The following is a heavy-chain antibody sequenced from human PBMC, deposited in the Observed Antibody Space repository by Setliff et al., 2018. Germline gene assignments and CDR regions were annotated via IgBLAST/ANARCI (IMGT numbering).Heavy chain of an antibody. CDR2: IAYSGTT. D-gene: IGHD2-2*01. J-gene: IGHJ4*02. Sequence: SETLSLTCTVSGGSISSGDYYWTWIRQPPGKGLEWIGYIAYSGTTNYNPSLNSRVIISLDTSRRQLSLNLSSVTAADTAVYYCAAVAVAKVDFWGQGTLVTVSS. CDR3: AAVAVAKVDF. CDR1: GGSISSGDYY. V-gene: IGHV4-61*08.